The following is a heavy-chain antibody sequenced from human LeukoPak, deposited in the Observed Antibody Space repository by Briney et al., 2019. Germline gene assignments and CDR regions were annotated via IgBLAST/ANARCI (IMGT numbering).Heavy chain of an antibody. V-gene: IGHV3-7*01. D-gene: IGHD3-9*01. CDR3: ARAPFYDILTGLYYYYGMDV. J-gene: IGHJ6*02. CDR1: GFIFSNYW. Sequence: GGSLRLSCAASGFIFSNYWMTWVRQAPGKGLDWVANIKQDGSEIYYVDSVKGRFTISRDNAKNSLYLQMNSLRAEDTAVYYCARAPFYDILTGLYYYYGMDVWGQGTMVTVS. CDR2: IKQDGSEI.